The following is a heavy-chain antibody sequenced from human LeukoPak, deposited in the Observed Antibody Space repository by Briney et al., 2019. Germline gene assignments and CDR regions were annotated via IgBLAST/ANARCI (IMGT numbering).Heavy chain of an antibody. Sequence: GGSLRLSCAASGFTFSSYAMHWVRQAPGKGLEWVAVISYDGSNKYYADSVKGRFTISRDNSKNTLYLQMNSLRAEDTAVYYCASDITMVRGVNLDYWGQGTLVTVSS. V-gene: IGHV3-30*04. J-gene: IGHJ4*02. CDR3: ASDITMVRGVNLDY. CDR1: GFTFSSYA. CDR2: ISYDGSNK. D-gene: IGHD3-10*01.